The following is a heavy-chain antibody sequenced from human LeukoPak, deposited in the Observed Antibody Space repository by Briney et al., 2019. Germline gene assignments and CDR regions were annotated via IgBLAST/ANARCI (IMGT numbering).Heavy chain of an antibody. CDR3: ARVGVGATTIRRAYFDY. D-gene: IGHD1-26*01. J-gene: IGHJ4*02. CDR2: INHSGST. V-gene: IGHV4-34*01. CDR1: GGSFSGYY. Sequence: SETLSLTCAVYGGSFSGYYWSWIRQPPGKGLEWIGEINHSGSTNYNPSLKSRVTISVDTSKNQFSLKLSSVTAADTAVYYCARVGVGATTIRRAYFDYWAREPWSPSPQ.